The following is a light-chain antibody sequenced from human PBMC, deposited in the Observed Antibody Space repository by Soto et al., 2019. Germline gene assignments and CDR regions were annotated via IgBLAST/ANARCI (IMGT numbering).Light chain of an antibody. CDR2: AAS. CDR1: QAVSTW. Sequence: DIQMTQSPSFVSASVGDSVTITCRASQAVSTWLAWYQQKPGGAPRLLIYAASTLQSGVPSRFSGSGSGTDFTLTIRSLQPEDFATYYCLQHNTYPYTFGQGTRLEIK. CDR3: LQHNTYPYT. V-gene: IGKV1-12*01. J-gene: IGKJ5*01.